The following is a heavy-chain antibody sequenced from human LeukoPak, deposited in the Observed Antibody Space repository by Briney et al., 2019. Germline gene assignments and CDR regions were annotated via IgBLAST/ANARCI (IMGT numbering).Heavy chain of an antibody. D-gene: IGHD3-22*01. CDR1: GYTFTGYY. CDR3: ARGGITAIVVVTTGTFDI. Sequence: ASVRVSCKASGYTFTGYYIHWVRQAPGQGLEWMGRINPNSGGTNYAQNFQDRVTMTRDTSISTAYIELSRLRSDDTAVYYCARGGITAIVVVTTGTFDIWGQGTVVTVSS. V-gene: IGHV1-2*06. CDR2: INPNSGGT. J-gene: IGHJ3*02.